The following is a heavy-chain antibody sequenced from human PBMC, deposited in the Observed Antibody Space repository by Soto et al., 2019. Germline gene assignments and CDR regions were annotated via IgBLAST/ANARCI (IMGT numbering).Heavy chain of an antibody. J-gene: IGHJ4*02. CDR1: GGSISSGGYY. Sequence: QVQLQESGPGLVKPSQTLSLTCTVSGGSISSGGYYWSWIRQHPGKGLEWIGYIYYSGSTYYNPSLKRRVTISVDTSKNQFSLKLSSVTAADTAVYYCARQQYYYDSSGYFAPLDYWGQGTLVTVSS. CDR3: ARQQYYYDSSGYFAPLDY. CDR2: IYYSGST. V-gene: IGHV4-31*03. D-gene: IGHD3-22*01.